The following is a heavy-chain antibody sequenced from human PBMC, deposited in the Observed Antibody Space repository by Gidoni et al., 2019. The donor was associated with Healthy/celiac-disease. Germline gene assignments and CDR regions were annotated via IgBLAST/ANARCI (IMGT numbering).Heavy chain of an antibody. D-gene: IGHD3-22*01. CDR1: GFTFRDYY. CDR2: ISSSGSTI. Sequence: QVQLVESGGGLVKPGGSLRLSCAASGFTFRDYYMSWIRQAPGTGLECVSYISSSGSTIYYADSVKGRFTISRDNAKNSLYLQMNSLRAEDTAVYYCARRGEKLDYYDKIGWFDPWGQGTLVTVSS. V-gene: IGHV3-11*01. J-gene: IGHJ5*02. CDR3: ARRGEKLDYYDKIGWFDP.